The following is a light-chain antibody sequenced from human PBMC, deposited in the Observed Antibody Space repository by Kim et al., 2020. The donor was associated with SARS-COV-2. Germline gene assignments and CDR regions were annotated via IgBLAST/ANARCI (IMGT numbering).Light chain of an antibody. CDR3: QQYRGSSWT. V-gene: IGKV3-20*01. J-gene: IGKJ1*01. CDR2: GAS. Sequence: PPGERATPSCRASQSVASTYLAWYQHKPGQAPRLLIYGASNRAAGVPDRFSGSGSGTDFTLTVTTLEPEDFAVYYCQQYRGSSWTFGQGTKVDIK. CDR1: QSVASTY.